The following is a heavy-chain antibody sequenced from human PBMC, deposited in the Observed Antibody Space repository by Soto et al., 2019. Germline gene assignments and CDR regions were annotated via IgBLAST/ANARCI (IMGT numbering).Heavy chain of an antibody. J-gene: IGHJ6*02. CDR1: GGSISSSSYY. CDR2: IYYSGST. CDR3: ARQWVYGMDV. D-gene: IGHD6-13*01. Sequence: ETLSLTCTVSGGSISSSSYYWGWIRQPPGKGLEWIGSIYYSGSTYYNPSLKSRVTISVDTSKNQFSLKLSSVTAADTAVYYCARQWVYGMDVWGQGTTVTVSS. V-gene: IGHV4-39*01.